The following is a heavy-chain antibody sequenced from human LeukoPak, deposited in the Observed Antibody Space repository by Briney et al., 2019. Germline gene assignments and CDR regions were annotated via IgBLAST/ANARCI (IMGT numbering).Heavy chain of an antibody. Sequence: GGSLRLSCAASGFTFSNYAMSWVRQAPGKGLEWVSGISYSGGSTDYADSVKGRFTFSRDNSKNTLYLQMNSLRAEDTAVYYCAKDMEATVTINWFDPWGQGTLVTVSS. J-gene: IGHJ5*02. CDR2: ISYSGGST. CDR1: GFTFSNYA. CDR3: AKDMEATVTINWFDP. V-gene: IGHV3-23*01. D-gene: IGHD4-17*01.